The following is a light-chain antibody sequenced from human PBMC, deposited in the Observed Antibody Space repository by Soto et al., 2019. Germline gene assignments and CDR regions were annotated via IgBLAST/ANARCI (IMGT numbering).Light chain of an antibody. CDR1: QSISRN. CDR2: RAS. J-gene: IGKJ2*03. V-gene: IGKV3-15*01. Sequence: EIVLTQSPATLSVSPGESASLSRRASQSISRNLAWYQQRPGQAPRLLIFRASTRVSGIPARFSGSGSGREFTLTVSCLQSEDFGVYYCQQYDESPPYSFGPGTKLEIK. CDR3: QQYDESPPYS.